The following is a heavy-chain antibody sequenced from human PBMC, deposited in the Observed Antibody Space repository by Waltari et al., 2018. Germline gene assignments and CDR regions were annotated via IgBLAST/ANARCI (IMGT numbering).Heavy chain of an antibody. CDR1: GGSISSGSYY. CDR2: IYTSGST. J-gene: IGHJ6*03. Sequence: QVQLQESGPGLVKPSQTLSLTCTVSGGSISSGSYYWSWIRQPAGQGLEWIGRIYTSGSTNYNPSLKSRVTISVDTSKNQFSLKLSSVTAADTAVYYCARGYCSSTSCYYYYYMDVWGKGTTVTVSS. D-gene: IGHD2-2*01. V-gene: IGHV4-61*02. CDR3: ARGYCSSTSCYYYYYMDV.